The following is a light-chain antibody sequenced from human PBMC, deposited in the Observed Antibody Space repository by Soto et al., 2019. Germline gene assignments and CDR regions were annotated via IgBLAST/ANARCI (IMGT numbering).Light chain of an antibody. CDR2: AAS. CDR1: QSVRSD. Sequence: EIVMTQSPPTLSVSPGERATLSCRASQSVRSDLAWYQQKPGQAPRLLIYAASTRATGIPARFSGSGSGTEFTLTISSLQSEYFAVYYCQQYNNWPPWTFGQGTKVEIK. V-gene: IGKV3-15*01. J-gene: IGKJ1*01. CDR3: QQYNNWPPWT.